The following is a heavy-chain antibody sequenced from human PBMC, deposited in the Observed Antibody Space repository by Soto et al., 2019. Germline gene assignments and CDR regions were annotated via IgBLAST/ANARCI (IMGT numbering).Heavy chain of an antibody. CDR1: GGSFSGYY. Sequence: QVQLQQWGAGLLKPSETLSLTCAVYGGSFSGYYWSWIRQPPGKGLEWIGEINHSGSTNYNPSLISRVTISXXTXKXLFSLKLSSVTAADTAVYYCARGXXVAXXXGYXFDPWGQGTLVTVSS. CDR3: ARGXXVAXXXGYXFDP. D-gene: IGHD2-15*01. V-gene: IGHV4-34*01. J-gene: IGHJ5*02. CDR2: INHSGST.